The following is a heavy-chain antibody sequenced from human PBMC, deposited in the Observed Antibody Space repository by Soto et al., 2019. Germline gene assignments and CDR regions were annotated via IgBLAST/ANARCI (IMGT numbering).Heavy chain of an antibody. J-gene: IGHJ4*02. CDR2: ISGSGGST. Sequence: GGSLRLSCAASGFTFSSYAMSWVRQAPGKGLEGVSAISGSGGSTYYADSVKGRFTISIDNSKNTLYLQMNSLRAEDTAVYSCAKTANWAYYFDYWGQGTLVTVSS. CDR3: AKTANWAYYFDY. D-gene: IGHD7-27*01. V-gene: IGHV3-23*01. CDR1: GFTFSSYA.